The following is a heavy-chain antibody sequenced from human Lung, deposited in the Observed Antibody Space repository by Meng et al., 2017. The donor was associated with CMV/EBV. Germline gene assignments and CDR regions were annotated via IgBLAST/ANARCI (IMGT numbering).Heavy chain of an antibody. CDR1: GFIVSSKY. V-gene: IGHV3-53*01. J-gene: IGHJ6*02. CDR2: IYTGGSA. D-gene: IGHD1-14*01. Sequence: GESLKISCAVSGFIVSSKYMTWVRQTPGKGLEWVSIIYTGGSASYADSVKGRFTISRDNSKNTLYLQMNSLRAEDTAVYYCATQAPPGITDKDYFYYGMDVXGQGXTVTVSS. CDR3: ATQAPPGITDKDYFYYGMDV.